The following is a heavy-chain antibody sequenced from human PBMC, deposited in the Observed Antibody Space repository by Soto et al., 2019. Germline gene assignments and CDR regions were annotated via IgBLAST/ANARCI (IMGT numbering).Heavy chain of an antibody. CDR2: VSGGGADT. V-gene: IGHV3-23*01. CDR1: GFTFSSCA. D-gene: IGHD3-16*01. CDR3: AKNFYDYIWGSYIDY. J-gene: IGHJ4*02. Sequence: GGSLRLSCAASGFTFSSCAMSWVRQAPGKGLDWVSGVSGGGADTYYADSVKGRFTVSRDNSKNTLYLQMNSLRAEDTAVYYCAKNFYDYIWGSYIDYWGQGTLVTVSS.